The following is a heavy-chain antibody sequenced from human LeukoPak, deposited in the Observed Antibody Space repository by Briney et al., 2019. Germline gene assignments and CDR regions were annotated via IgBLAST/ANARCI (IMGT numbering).Heavy chain of an antibody. D-gene: IGHD1-26*01. CDR1: GFTFDDYA. J-gene: IGHJ5*02. V-gene: IGHV3-9*01. Sequence: GRSLRLSCAASGFTFDDYAMHWVRQAPGKGLEWVSGISWNSGSIGYADSVKGRFTISRDDAKNSLYLQMNSLRAEDTALYYCAKDALSHAGANPNWFDPWGQGTLVTVSS. CDR2: ISWNSGSI. CDR3: AKDALSHAGANPNWFDP.